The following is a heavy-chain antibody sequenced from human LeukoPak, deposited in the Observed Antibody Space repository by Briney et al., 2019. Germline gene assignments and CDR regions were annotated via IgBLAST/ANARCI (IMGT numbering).Heavy chain of an antibody. CDR2: IWYDGSNK. CDR1: GFTFSSYG. Sequence: GRSLRLSCAASGFTFSSYGMHWVRQAPGKGLEWVAVIWYDGSNKYYADSVKGRFTISRDNSKNTLYLQINSLRAEDTAVYYCARDRDYYFDYWGQGTLVTVSS. CDR3: ARDRDYYFDY. J-gene: IGHJ4*02. V-gene: IGHV3-33*01.